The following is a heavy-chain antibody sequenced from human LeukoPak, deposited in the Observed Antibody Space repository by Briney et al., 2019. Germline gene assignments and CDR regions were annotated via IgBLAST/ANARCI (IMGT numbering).Heavy chain of an antibody. CDR3: AGITGTTDYYYYYMDV. V-gene: IGHV4-34*01. D-gene: IGHD1-7*01. CDR2: INHSGST. Sequence: KSSETLSLTCAVYGGSFSGYYWSWIRQPPGKGLEWIGEINHSGSTNYSPSLKSRVTISVDTSKNQFSLKLSSVTAADTAVYYCAGITGTTDYYYYYMDVWGKGTTVTVSS. CDR1: GGSFSGYY. J-gene: IGHJ6*03.